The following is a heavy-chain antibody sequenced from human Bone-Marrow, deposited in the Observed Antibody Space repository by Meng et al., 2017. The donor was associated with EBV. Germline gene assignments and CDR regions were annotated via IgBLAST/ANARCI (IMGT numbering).Heavy chain of an antibody. V-gene: IGHV4-39*07. CDR3: ANDSSNNYYFDY. Sequence: HLPVQASGPALVNPSDTLSLPCIVLGGSTSSSSYYWGWIRQPPGKGLEWIGSIYYSGSTYYNPSLKSRVTISVDTSKNQFSLKLSSVTAADTAVYYCANDSSNNYYFDYWGQGTLVTVSS. CDR1: GGSTSSSSYY. D-gene: IGHD3-22*01. J-gene: IGHJ4*02. CDR2: IYYSGST.